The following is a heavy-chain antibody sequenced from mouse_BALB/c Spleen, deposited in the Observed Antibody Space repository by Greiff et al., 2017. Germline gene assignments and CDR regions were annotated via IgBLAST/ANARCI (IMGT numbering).Heavy chain of an antibody. Sequence: VQLQQSGAELVRSGASVKLSCTASGFNFKDYYMHWVKQRPEQGLEWIGWIDPENGDTEYAPKFQGKATMTADTSSNTAYLQLSSLTSEDTAVYYCNGNSSGYAYWGQGTLVTVSA. V-gene: IGHV14-4*02. CDR3: NGNSSGYAY. J-gene: IGHJ3*01. CDR1: GFNFKDYY. CDR2: IDPENGDT. D-gene: IGHD3-1*01.